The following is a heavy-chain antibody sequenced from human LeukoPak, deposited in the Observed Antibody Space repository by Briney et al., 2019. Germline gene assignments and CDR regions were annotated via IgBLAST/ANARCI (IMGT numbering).Heavy chain of an antibody. CDR1: GVSFSGYY. CDR2: INHSGST. J-gene: IGHJ2*01. Sequence: SETLSLTCAVYGVSFSGYYWSWIRQPPGKGLEWIGEINHSGSTNYNPSLKSRVTISVDTSKNQFSLKLSSVTAADTAVYYCARDTYYDSSGYYPYWYFDLWGRGTLVTVSS. V-gene: IGHV4-34*01. D-gene: IGHD3-22*01. CDR3: ARDTYYDSSGYYPYWYFDL.